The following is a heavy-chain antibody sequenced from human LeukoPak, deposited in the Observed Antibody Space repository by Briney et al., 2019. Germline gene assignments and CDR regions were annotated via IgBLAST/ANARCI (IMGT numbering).Heavy chain of an antibody. D-gene: IGHD3-10*01. V-gene: IGHV3-23*01. CDR2: LSSGGRST. CDR1: GFTFSNFA. Sequence: GGSLRLSCAASGFTFSNFAMSWVRQAPGKGLQWVSGLSSGGRSTFYTDSVNGRFTISRDNSKNTLYLQMNSLRADDTAVYYCAKDRGVGVSNWFDPWGQGTLVTVSS. CDR3: AKDRGVGVSNWFDP. J-gene: IGHJ5*02.